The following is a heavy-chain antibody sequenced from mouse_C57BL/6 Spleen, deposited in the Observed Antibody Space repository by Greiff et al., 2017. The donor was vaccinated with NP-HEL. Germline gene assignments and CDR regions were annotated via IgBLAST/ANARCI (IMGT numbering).Heavy chain of an antibody. J-gene: IGHJ4*01. V-gene: IGHV1-80*01. Sequence: VKLVESGAELVKPGASVKISCKASGYAFSSYWMNWVKQRPGKGLEWIGQIYPGDGDTNYNGKFKGKATLTADKSSSTAYMQLSSLTSEDSAVYFCAREDEDYAMDYRGQGTSVTVSS. CDR2: IYPGDGDT. CDR3: AREDEDYAMDY. CDR1: GYAFSSYW.